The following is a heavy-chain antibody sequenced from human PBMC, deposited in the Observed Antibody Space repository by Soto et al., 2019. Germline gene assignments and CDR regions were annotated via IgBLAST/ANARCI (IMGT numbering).Heavy chain of an antibody. CDR3: AKDQRQQLVLVGLYYYYGMDV. Sequence: GGSLRLSCAASGFTFSSYAMSWVRQAPGKGLEWVSAISGSGGSTYYADSVKGRFTISRDNSKNTLYLQMNSLRAEDTAVYYCAKDQRQQLVLVGLYYYYGMDVWGQGTTVTVSS. V-gene: IGHV3-23*01. CDR2: ISGSGGST. CDR1: GFTFSSYA. D-gene: IGHD6-13*01. J-gene: IGHJ6*02.